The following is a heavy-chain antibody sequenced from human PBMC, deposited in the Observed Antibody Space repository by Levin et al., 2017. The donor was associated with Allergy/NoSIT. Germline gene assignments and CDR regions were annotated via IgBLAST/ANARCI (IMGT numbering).Heavy chain of an antibody. CDR2: INPNSGGT. V-gene: IGHV1-2*02. CDR3: ARDYYVSSGSSFDY. CDR1: GYTFTGYY. D-gene: IGHD3-22*01. Sequence: GESLKISCKASGYTFTGYYMHWVRQAPGQGLEWMGWINPNSGGTNYAQKFQGRVTMTRDTSISTAYMELSRLRSDDTAVYYCARDYYVSSGSSFDYWGQGTLVTVSS. J-gene: IGHJ4*02.